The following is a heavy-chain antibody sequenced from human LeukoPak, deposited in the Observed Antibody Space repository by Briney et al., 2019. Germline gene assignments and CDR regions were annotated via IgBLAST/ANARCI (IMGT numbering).Heavy chain of an antibody. J-gene: IGHJ3*02. V-gene: IGHV3-7*01. CDR1: GITFSSFW. CDR2: IKQDGSEK. Sequence: GGPLRLSCAVSGITFSSFWMSWVRQAPGKGLEWVANIKQDGSEKYYVDSVKGRFTISRDNAKNSVYLQVSSLRAEDTAVYYCVRDGREGFDIWGHGTLVIVSS. D-gene: IGHD5-24*01. CDR3: VRDGREGFDI.